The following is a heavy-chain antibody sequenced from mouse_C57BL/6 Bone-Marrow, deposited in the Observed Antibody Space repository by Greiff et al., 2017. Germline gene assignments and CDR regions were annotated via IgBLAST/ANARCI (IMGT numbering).Heavy chain of an antibody. CDR2: IHPNSGST. V-gene: IGHV1-64*01. CDR1: GYTFTSYW. D-gene: IGHD2-3*01. J-gene: IGHJ2*01. Sequence: QVQLQQPGAELVKPGASVKLSCKASGYTFTSYWMHWVKQRPGQGLEWIGMIHPNSGSTNYNAKFKSKATLTVDKSSSTAYMQLSRLTSEEDAVYYCARSGYEGYNYYFDYWGQGTTLTVSS. CDR3: ARSGYEGYNYYFDY.